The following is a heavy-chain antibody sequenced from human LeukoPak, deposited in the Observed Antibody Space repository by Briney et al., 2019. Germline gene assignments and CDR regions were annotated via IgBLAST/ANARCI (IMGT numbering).Heavy chain of an antibody. CDR1: GFNFGSYG. Sequence: GGSLRLSCAASGFNFGSYGMSWVRQAPGKGLEWVSTISGSGGSTYYADSVKGRFTVSRDNSKNTLYLQMASLRAEGTALYHCAKALEGRLEGSFDIWGQGTMVTVSS. V-gene: IGHV3-23*01. CDR2: ISGSGGST. J-gene: IGHJ3*02. D-gene: IGHD3-3*01. CDR3: AKALEGRLEGSFDI.